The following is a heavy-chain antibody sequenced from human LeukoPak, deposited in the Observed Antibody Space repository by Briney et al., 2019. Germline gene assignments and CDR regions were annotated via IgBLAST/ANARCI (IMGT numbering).Heavy chain of an antibody. CDR3: ARDPHCSGGSCYSGIFDY. J-gene: IGHJ4*02. Sequence: SVKVSCKASGYTFTSYAMHWVRQAPGQRLEWMGWIIPIFGTANYAQKFQGRVTITADESTSTAYMELSSLRSEDTAVYYCARDPHCSGGSCYSGIFDYWGQGTLVTVSS. CDR2: IIPIFGTA. D-gene: IGHD2-15*01. V-gene: IGHV1-69*13. CDR1: GYTFTSYA.